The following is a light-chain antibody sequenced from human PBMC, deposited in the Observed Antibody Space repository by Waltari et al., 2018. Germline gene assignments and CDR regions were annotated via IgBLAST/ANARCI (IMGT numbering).Light chain of an antibody. Sequence: EIVMTQSPATLSVSPGERATLSCRASQSVTSNLAWYQQKPGQAPRLLIFGASTRATDIPARFSGSGSGTEFTLTISSLQSEDFVVYYCLQYNDWPPWTFGQGTKVEIK. CDR3: LQYNDWPPWT. CDR1: QSVTSN. CDR2: GAS. J-gene: IGKJ1*01. V-gene: IGKV3-15*01.